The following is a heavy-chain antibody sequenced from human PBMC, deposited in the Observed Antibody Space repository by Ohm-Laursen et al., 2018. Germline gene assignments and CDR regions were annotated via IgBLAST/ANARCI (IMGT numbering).Heavy chain of an antibody. J-gene: IGHJ4*02. V-gene: IGHV3-33*06. Sequence: SLRLSCAASGFTFSSYGMHWVRQAPGKGLEWVAVIWYDGSNKYYADSVKGRFTISRDNSKNTLYLQMNSLRAEDTAVYYCAKDGQWLVYFDYWGQGTLVTVSS. CDR3: AKDGQWLVYFDY. CDR1: GFTFSSYG. CDR2: IWYDGSNK. D-gene: IGHD6-19*01.